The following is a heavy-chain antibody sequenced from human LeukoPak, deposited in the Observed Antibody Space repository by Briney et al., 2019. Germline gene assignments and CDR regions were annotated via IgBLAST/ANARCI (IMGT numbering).Heavy chain of an antibody. Sequence: SETLSLTCTVSGGSITSGDYYWSWIRQPPGKGLEWIGYNYYSGSTYYNPSLKSRVTISVDTSKNQFSLKLSSVTAADTAVYYCARGGLFGDYVNYWGQGTLVTVSS. CDR3: ARGGLFGDYVNY. CDR1: GGSITSGDYY. J-gene: IGHJ4*02. D-gene: IGHD4-17*01. V-gene: IGHV4-30-4*08. CDR2: NYYSGST.